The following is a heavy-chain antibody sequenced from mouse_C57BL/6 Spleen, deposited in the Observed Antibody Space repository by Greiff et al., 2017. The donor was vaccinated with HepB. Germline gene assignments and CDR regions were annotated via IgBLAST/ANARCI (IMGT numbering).Heavy chain of an antibody. J-gene: IGHJ2*01. CDR3: ARGVELGNYFDY. D-gene: IGHD4-1*01. Sequence: QVQLQQSGPELVKPGASVKISCKASGYSFTSYYIHWVKQRPGQGLEWIGWIYPGSGNTKYNEKFKGKATLTADTSSSTAYMQLSSLTSEDSAVYYCARGVELGNYFDYWGQGTTLTVSS. CDR2: IYPGSGNT. CDR1: GYSFTSYY. V-gene: IGHV1-66*01.